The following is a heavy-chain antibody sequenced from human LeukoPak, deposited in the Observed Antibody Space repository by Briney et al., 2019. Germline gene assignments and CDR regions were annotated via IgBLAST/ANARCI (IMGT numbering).Heavy chain of an antibody. CDR2: IKPGGNEK. J-gene: IGHJ3*01. CDR3: ATFRFLGT. V-gene: IGHV3-7*03. D-gene: IGHD3-3*01. CDR1: GFTFSNYW. Sequence: GGSLRLSCAASGFTFSNYWMTWVRQGPGKGLEWVANIKPGGNEKYYVDSVKGRFTISRDNVKNSLYLQMNSLRAEDTAIYYCATFRFLGTWGQGTMVTVSP.